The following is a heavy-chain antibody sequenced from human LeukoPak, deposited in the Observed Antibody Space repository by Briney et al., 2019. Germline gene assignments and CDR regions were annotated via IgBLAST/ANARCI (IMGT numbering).Heavy chain of an antibody. CDR3: ARRGSLSYYYYYYMDV. CDR2: INHSGST. CDR1: GGSFSGYY. V-gene: IGHV4-34*01. Sequence: SETLSLTCAVYGGSFSGYYWSWIRQPPGKGLEWIGEINHSGSTNYNLSLKSRVTISVDTSKNQFSLKLSSVTAADTAVYYCARRGSLSYYYYYYMDVWGKGTTVTVSS. D-gene: IGHD2-15*01. J-gene: IGHJ6*03.